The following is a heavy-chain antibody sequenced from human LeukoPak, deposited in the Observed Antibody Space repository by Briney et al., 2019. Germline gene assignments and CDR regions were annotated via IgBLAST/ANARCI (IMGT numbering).Heavy chain of an antibody. Sequence: GGSLRLSCAASGFTFSSYEMNWVRQAPGKGLEWVSYISSSGSTIYYADYVKGRFTISRDNAKNSLYLQMNSLRAEDTAVYYCARDSPGIAAAGLYYFDYWGQGTLVTVSS. CDR1: GFTFSSYE. J-gene: IGHJ4*02. D-gene: IGHD6-13*01. CDR2: ISSSGSTI. CDR3: ARDSPGIAAAGLYYFDY. V-gene: IGHV3-48*03.